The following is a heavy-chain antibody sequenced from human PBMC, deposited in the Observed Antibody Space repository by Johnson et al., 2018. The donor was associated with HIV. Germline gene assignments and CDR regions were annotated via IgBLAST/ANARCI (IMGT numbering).Heavy chain of an antibody. CDR2: ISGSGGST. D-gene: IGHD3-16*01. CDR3: AKMGEQRGGIGDAFDI. J-gene: IGHJ3*02. CDR1: GFTFSSYA. Sequence: EVQLVESGGGVVQPGRSLRLSCAASGFTFSSYAMHWVRQAPGKGLEWVSGISGSGGSTYYADSVKGRFTISRDNSKNTLYLQMNSLRAEDTAVYYCAKMGEQRGGIGDAFDIWGQGTMVTVSS. V-gene: IGHV3-23*04.